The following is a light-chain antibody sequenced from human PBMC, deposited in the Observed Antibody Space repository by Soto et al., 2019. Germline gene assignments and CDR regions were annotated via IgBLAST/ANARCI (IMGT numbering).Light chain of an antibody. CDR3: QQSISDSPRT. CDR1: QSIGSW. Sequence: DIQMTQSPSTLSASVGDRFTITCLASQSIGSWLAWYQQKPGKAPQVLIYDASSLESGVPSRFSGSGSGAEFTLTISSLQPEDFANYYCQQSISDSPRTVGQGTKVEIK. CDR2: DAS. V-gene: IGKV1-5*01. J-gene: IGKJ1*01.